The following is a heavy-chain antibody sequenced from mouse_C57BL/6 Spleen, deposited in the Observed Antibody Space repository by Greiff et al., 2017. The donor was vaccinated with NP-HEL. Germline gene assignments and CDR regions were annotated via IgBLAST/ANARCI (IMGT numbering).Heavy chain of an antibody. D-gene: IGHD2-1*01. V-gene: IGHV5-4*01. CDR3: ARDYGNYGPHWYFDV. Sequence: DVQLVESGGGLVKPGGSLKLSCAASGFTFSSYAMSWVRQTPEKRLEWVATISDGGSYTYYPDNVKGRFTISRDNAKNNLYLQMSHLKSEDTAMYYCARDYGNYGPHWYFDVWGTGTTVTVSS. CDR2: ISDGGSYT. CDR1: GFTFSSYA. J-gene: IGHJ1*03.